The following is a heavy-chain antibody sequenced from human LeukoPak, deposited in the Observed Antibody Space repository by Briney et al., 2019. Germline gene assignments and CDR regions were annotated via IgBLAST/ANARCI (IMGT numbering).Heavy chain of an antibody. J-gene: IGHJ4*02. V-gene: IGHV3-30*03. CDR3: ARGGYHAYYLDY. Sequence: GGSLRLSCAASGFTFSSYGMHWVRQGPGKGLEWVAVISYDGSNKYYADSVKGRFTISRDNAKNTLYLQMNSLRAEDTAVYYCARGGYHAYYLDYWGQGSLVTVSS. CDR1: GFTFSSYG. CDR2: ISYDGSNK. D-gene: IGHD5-18*01.